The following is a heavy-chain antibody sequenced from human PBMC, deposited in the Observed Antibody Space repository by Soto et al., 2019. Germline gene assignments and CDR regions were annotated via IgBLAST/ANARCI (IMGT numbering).Heavy chain of an antibody. D-gene: IGHD3-22*01. CDR2: INHSGST. CDR3: ASGATYYYDSSGDNWFDP. Sequence: SETLSLTYTVSGDSISRGAYYWSWIRQPPGKGLEWIGEINHSGSTNYNPSLKSRVTISVDTSKNQFSLKLSSVTAADTAVYYCASGATYYYDSSGDNWFDPWGQGTLVTVSS. J-gene: IGHJ5*02. CDR1: GDSISRGAYY. V-gene: IGHV4-34*01.